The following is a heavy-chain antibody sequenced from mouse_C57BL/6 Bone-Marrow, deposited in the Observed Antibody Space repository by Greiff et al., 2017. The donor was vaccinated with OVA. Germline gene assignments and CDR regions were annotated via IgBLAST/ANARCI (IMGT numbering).Heavy chain of an antibody. CDR3: AKNTPGGAMDY. V-gene: IGHV2-4*01. CDR1: GFSLTSYG. CDR2: IWSGGGK. D-gene: IGHD1-1*02. J-gene: IGHJ4*01. Sequence: VQLQQSGPGLVQPSQSLSITCTASGFSLTSYGVHWVRQPPGKGLEWLGVIWSGGGKDYNAAFISRRSISNDNSKSQVFFKMNSLQADDTAIYYCAKNTPGGAMDYWGQGTSVTVSS.